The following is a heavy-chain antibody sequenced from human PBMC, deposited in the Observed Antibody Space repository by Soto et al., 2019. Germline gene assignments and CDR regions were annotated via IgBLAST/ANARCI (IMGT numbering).Heavy chain of an antibody. CDR1: GFTFRSDS. CDR3: ARAGISEYSSSGAFDI. J-gene: IGHJ3*02. D-gene: IGHD6-6*01. CDR2: ISSSSSYI. V-gene: IGHV3-21*01. Sequence: TGGPLRLSCAASGFTFRSDSMSWVRQAPGKGLEWVSSISSSSSYIYYDDSAKGRFTISRDNAKNSLYLQMNSLRAEDTAVYYCARAGISEYSSSGAFDIWGQGTMVTVSS.